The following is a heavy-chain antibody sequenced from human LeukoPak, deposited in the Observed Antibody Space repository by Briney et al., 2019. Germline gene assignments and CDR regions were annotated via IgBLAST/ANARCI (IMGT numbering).Heavy chain of an antibody. V-gene: IGHV3-23*01. CDR3: AKARTTSGIPPSD. CDR1: GFSFNGDW. Sequence: GGSLRLSCVASGFSFNGDWMNWVRQAPGKGLEWVSNIGGSGGSTYYADSVKGRFTISRDNSKNTLYLQMNSLRAEDTAVYYCAKARTTSGIPPSDWGQATLVTVSS. D-gene: IGHD3-10*01. CDR2: IGGSGGST. J-gene: IGHJ4*02.